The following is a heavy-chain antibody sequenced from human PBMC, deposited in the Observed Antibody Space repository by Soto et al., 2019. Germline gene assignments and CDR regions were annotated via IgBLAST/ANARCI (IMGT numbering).Heavy chain of an antibody. Sequence: QVQLQESGPGLVKPSGTLSLTSAVSSGSISSSNWWSWVRQPPGKGLEWIGEIYHSGSTNYNPSLKSRVTISVDKSKNQFSLKLSSVTAADTAVYYCARGHYDFWSGYPYLNWFDPWGQGTLVTVSS. V-gene: IGHV4-4*02. CDR2: IYHSGST. CDR1: SGSISSSNW. CDR3: ARGHYDFWSGYPYLNWFDP. J-gene: IGHJ5*02. D-gene: IGHD3-3*01.